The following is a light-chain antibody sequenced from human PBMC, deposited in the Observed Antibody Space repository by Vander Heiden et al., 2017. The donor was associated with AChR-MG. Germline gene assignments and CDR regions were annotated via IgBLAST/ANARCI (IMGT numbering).Light chain of an antibody. CDR3: CSYTSSSTRI. V-gene: IGLV2-14*03. CDR1: SSYVGGFNY. J-gene: IGLJ2*01. CDR2: DVS. Sequence: QSALTQPASVSGSPGQSISFFCTGSSSYVGGFNYFSWYQQHPGKAPKLVIYDVSNRPSGVSDRFSGSKSGNTASLTITGLQTEDEADYYCCSYTSSSTRIFGGGTKLTVL.